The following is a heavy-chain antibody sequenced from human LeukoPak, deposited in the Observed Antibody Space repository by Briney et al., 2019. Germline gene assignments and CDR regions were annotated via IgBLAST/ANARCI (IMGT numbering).Heavy chain of an antibody. CDR1: GYSISSGYY. Sequence: SETLSLTCTVSGYSISSGYYWGWIRQPPGKGLEWIGSMYKSGRTYYNPSLKSRVAISVDTSKNQFSLKLSYVTAADTAVYYCVRDSSGYYPIFDYWGQGTLVTVSS. CDR3: VRDSSGYYPIFDY. CDR2: MYKSGRT. V-gene: IGHV4-38-2*02. D-gene: IGHD3-22*01. J-gene: IGHJ4*02.